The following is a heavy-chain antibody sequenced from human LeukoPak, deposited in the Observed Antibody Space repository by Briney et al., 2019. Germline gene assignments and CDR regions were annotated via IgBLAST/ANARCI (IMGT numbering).Heavy chain of an antibody. V-gene: IGHV4-31*03. Sequence: SETLSLTCTVSGGSISSGGYYWSWIRQHPGKGLEWIGYIYYSGSTYYHPSLKSRVTISVDTSKNQFSLKLSSVTAADTAVYYCARGPWYGWFDPWGQGTLVTVSS. D-gene: IGHD6-13*01. CDR1: GGSISSGGYY. CDR3: ARGPWYGWFDP. J-gene: IGHJ5*02. CDR2: IYYSGST.